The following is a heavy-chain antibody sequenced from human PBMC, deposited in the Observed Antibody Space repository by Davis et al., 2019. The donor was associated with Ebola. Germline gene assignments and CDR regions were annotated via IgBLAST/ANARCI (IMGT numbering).Heavy chain of an antibody. Sequence: GESLKSDGAGSGFTFSSYNMNWVRQSPGKGLEWASFITTSSSATYYADSVKGRFTISRDNAKNSLYLQMNSLRDEDTAVYFAHRGWPSGMALCAQGTTFTFSS. CDR3: HRGWPSGMAL. D-gene: IGHD5-24*01. CDR1: GFTFSSYN. V-gene: IGHV3-48*02. J-gene: IGHJ6*02. CDR2: ITTSSSAT.